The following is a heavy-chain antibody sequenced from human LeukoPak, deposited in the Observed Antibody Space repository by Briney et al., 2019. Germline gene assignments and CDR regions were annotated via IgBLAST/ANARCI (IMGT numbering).Heavy chain of an antibody. CDR2: ISSSSSTI. V-gene: IGHV3-48*01. J-gene: IGHJ4*02. CDR1: GFTSSSYS. CDR3: ATRARGGVSDY. Sequence: GGSLRLSCAASGFTSSSYSMNWVRQAPGKGLEWVSYISSSSSTIYYADSVKGRFTVSRGNAKNSLYLQMNSLRAEDTAVYYCATRARGGVSDYWGQGTLVTVSS. D-gene: IGHD3-16*01.